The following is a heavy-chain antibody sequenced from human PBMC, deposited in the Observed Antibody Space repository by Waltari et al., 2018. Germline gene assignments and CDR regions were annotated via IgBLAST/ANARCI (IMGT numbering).Heavy chain of an antibody. CDR3: ANLDYGDLTFDY. CDR1: GYTITDLS. J-gene: IGHJ4*02. D-gene: IGHD4-17*01. CDR2: FDPEDGET. Sequence: QVQLVQSGAEVKKPGASVTVSCKVSGYTITDLSMPWVRQAPGKGLEWMGGFDPEDGETIYAQKFQGRVTMTEDTSTDTAYMELSSLRSEDTAVYYCANLDYGDLTFDYWGQGTLVTVSS. V-gene: IGHV1-24*01.